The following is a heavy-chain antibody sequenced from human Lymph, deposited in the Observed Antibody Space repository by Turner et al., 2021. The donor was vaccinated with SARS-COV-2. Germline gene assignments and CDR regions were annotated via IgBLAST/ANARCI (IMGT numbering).Heavy chain of an antibody. V-gene: IGHV3-30*18. Sequence: QVQLVASGGGVVQPGRSLRLSCAASGFTLRTYGMHWVRQAPGKGLEWVAVISYDGSNKYYADSGKGRFTISRDNSKNTLYLQMNSLRAEDTAVYYCAKMGGVYCSGGNCYSGRLDYWGQGTLVTVSS. CDR1: GFTLRTYG. CDR3: AKMGGVYCSGGNCYSGRLDY. J-gene: IGHJ4*02. D-gene: IGHD2-15*01. CDR2: ISYDGSNK.